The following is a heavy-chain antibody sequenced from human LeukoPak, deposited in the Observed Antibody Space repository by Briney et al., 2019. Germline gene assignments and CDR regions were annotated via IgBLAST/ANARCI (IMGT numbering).Heavy chain of an antibody. CDR2: IYTSGST. J-gene: IGHJ4*02. CDR3: ARAPNYDFWSGYLDY. V-gene: IGHV4-38-2*02. Sequence: PSETLSLTCTVSGYSISSGYYWGWIRQPPGKGLEWIGRIYTSGSTNYNPSLKSRVTISVDTSKNQFSLKLSSVTAADTAVYYCARAPNYDFWSGYLDYWGQGTLVTVSS. D-gene: IGHD3-3*01. CDR1: GYSISSGYY.